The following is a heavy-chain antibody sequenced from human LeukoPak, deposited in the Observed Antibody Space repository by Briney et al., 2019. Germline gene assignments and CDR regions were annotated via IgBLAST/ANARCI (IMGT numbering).Heavy chain of an antibody. J-gene: IGHJ6*02. CDR3: ARRGCGGGSCRSFRYYQYGMDV. CDR1: GGSISSGDYY. Sequence: SETLSLTCTVSGGSISSGDYYWSWIRQPPGKGLEWIVFIYYSGSTYYNPSLKSRLTMSVDTSNNQFSLKMRSVTAADTAVYYCARRGCGGGSCRSFRYYQYGMDVWGQGTTVTVSS. V-gene: IGHV4-30-4*01. CDR2: IYYSGST. D-gene: IGHD2-15*01.